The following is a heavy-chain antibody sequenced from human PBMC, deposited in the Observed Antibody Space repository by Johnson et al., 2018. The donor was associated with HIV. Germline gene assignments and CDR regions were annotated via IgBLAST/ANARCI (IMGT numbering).Heavy chain of an antibody. CDR2: ISYDGSNK. V-gene: IGHV3-30*03. J-gene: IGHJ3*02. CDR1: GFTISTYG. CDR3: ARDQGGNHNAFDI. Sequence: QVQLVESGGGLVQPGGSLRLSCAASGFTISTYGMHWVRQAPGKGLEWVAVISYDGSNKYYADSVKGRFTTSRDNSKNTLYLQMNSLRAEDTAVYYCARDQGGNHNAFDIWGQGTMVTVSS. D-gene: IGHD1-14*01.